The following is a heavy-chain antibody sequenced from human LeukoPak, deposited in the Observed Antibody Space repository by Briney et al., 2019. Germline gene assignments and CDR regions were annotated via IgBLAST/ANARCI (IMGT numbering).Heavy chain of an antibody. CDR3: ARGGSGSGYLYYFDS. J-gene: IGHJ4*02. D-gene: IGHD3-10*01. Sequence: ASVKVSCKASGYNFNDYCMHWVRQAPRQGLEWMGRINSNSGGTSYAQNFQGRVTMTRDTSISTAYMEVSGLTSDDTAVYYCARGGSGSGYLYYFDSWGQGTLVSVSS. CDR1: GYNFNDYC. CDR2: INSNSGGT. V-gene: IGHV1-2*06.